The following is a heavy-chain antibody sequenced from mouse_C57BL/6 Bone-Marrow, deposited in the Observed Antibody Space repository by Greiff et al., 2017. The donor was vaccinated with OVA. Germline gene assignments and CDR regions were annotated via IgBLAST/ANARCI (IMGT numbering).Heavy chain of an antibody. CDR1: GFTFSSYA. V-gene: IGHV5-4*01. D-gene: IGHD1-1*01. CDR3: ARDPYGSSPHYYAMDY. CDR2: ISDGGSYT. Sequence: EVKLMESGGGLVKPGGSLKLSCAASGFTFSSYAMSWVRQTPEKRLEWVATISDGGSYTSYPDNVKGRFTISRDNAKNNLYLQMSHLKSEDTAMYYCARDPYGSSPHYYAMDYWGQGTSVTVSS. J-gene: IGHJ4*01.